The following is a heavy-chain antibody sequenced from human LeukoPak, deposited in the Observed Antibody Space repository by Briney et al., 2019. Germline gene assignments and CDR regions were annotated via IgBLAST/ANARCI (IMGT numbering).Heavy chain of an antibody. CDR1: GGSISSGGYY. D-gene: IGHD1-26*01. V-gene: IGHV4-39*07. J-gene: IGHJ4*02. Sequence: SQTLSLTCTVSGGSISSGGYYWGWIRQPPGKGLEWIGSIYYSGSTYYNPSLKSRVTISVDTSKNQFSLKLSSVTAADTAVYYCARGSRRWELLGGDYYFDYWGQGTLVTVSS. CDR3: ARGSRRWELLGGDYYFDY. CDR2: IYYSGST.